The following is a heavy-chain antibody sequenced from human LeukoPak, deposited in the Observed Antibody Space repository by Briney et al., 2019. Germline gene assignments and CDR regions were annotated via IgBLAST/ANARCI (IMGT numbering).Heavy chain of an antibody. D-gene: IGHD5/OR15-5a*01. CDR3: ARDPSLRGGDY. J-gene: IGHJ4*02. V-gene: IGHV3-64*01. CDR2: ISSNGDST. CDR1: GFTFSSYA. Sequence: GGSLRLSCAASGFTFSSYAMHWVRQAPGKGLEYVSAISSNGDSTYYANSVKGRFTISRDNPKNTLYLQMGSLRAEDMAVYYCARDPSLRGGDYWGQGTLVTVSS.